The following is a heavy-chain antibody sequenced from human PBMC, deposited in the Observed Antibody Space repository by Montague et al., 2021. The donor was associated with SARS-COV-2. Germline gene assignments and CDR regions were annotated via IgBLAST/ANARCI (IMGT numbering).Heavy chain of an antibody. CDR3: ARANYYDSSGYKSYYYGMDV. V-gene: IGHV3-13*01. CDR1: GFTFSSYD. J-gene: IGHJ6*02. D-gene: IGHD3-22*01. CDR2: IGTAGDT. Sequence: SLRLSCAASGFTFSSYDMHWVRQATGKGLEWVSAIGTAGDTYYXXXVXXXFTXSRENAKNSLYLQMNSLRAGDTAVYYCARANYYDSSGYKSYYYGMDVWGQGTTVTVSS.